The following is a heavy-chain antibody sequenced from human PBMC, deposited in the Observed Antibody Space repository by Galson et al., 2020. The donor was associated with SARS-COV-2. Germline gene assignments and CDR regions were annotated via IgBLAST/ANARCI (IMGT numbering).Heavy chain of an antibody. CDR3: VRASGGSYSSPFDY. J-gene: IGHJ4*02. D-gene: IGHD1-26*01. CDR2: ISYDGSNK. Sequence: GGSLRLSCAASGFTFSSYAMHWVRQAPGKGLEWVAVISYDGSNKYYADSVKGRFTISRDNSKNTLYLQMNSLRAEDTAVYYCVRASGGSYSSPFDYWGQGTLVTVSS. CDR1: GFTFSSYA. V-gene: IGHV3-30*04.